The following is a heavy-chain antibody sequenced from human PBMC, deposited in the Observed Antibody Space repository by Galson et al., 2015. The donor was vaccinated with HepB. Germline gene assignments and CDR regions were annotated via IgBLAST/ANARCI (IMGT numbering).Heavy chain of an antibody. CDR3: AKIYSYLSAAFVI. V-gene: IGHV3-23*01. CDR1: GFTFSSYA. CDR2: ISGSGNST. Sequence: SLRLSCAASGFTFSSYAMSWVRQAPGKGLEWVSGISGSGNSTYYADSVKGRFTISRDNSKNTLYLQMNSLRAEDTAVYYCAKIYSYLSAAFVIWGQGTMVTVSS. J-gene: IGHJ3*02. D-gene: IGHD2-21*01.